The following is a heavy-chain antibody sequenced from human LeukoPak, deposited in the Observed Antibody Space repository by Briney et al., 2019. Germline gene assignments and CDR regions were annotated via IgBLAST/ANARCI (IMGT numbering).Heavy chain of an antibody. Sequence: GGSLRLSCAASGFTFSSYWMTWVRQAPGKGLEWVANIKQDGSEKYYVDSVKGRFTISRDNAKNSLYLQMNSLRAEDTAVYYCARLREIPVFGVVTKSTSYFDYWGQGTLVTVSS. CDR2: IKQDGSEK. D-gene: IGHD3-3*01. J-gene: IGHJ4*02. V-gene: IGHV3-7*01. CDR3: ARLREIPVFGVVTKSTSYFDY. CDR1: GFTFSSYW.